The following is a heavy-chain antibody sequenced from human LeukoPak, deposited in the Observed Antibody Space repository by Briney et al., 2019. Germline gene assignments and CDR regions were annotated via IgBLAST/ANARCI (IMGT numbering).Heavy chain of an antibody. J-gene: IGHJ3*02. D-gene: IGHD1-14*01. V-gene: IGHV4-59*04. CDR2: IYYSGTT. CDR1: GGSISSYY. CDR3: ARHEWGITNAFDI. Sequence: SETLSLTCTVSGGSISSYYWSWIRQLPGKGLEWIGSIYYSGTTYYNPSLKSRVTISVDTSKKQFSLKLRSVTAADTAVYYCARHEWGITNAFDIWGQGTMVTVSS.